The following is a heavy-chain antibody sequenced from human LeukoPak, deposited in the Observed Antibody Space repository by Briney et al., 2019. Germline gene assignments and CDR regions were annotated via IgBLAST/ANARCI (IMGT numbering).Heavy chain of an antibody. J-gene: IGHJ4*02. CDR2: ISAYNGNT. V-gene: IGHV1-18*01. CDR1: GYTFTSYG. D-gene: IGHD3-22*01. CDR3: AREGTYYYGSSGYLGPDY. Sequence: ASVKVSCKASGYTFTSYGISWVRQAPGQGLEWMGWISAYNGNTNYAQKLQGRVTMTTDTSTSTAYMELRSLRSDDTAVYYCAREGTYYYGSSGYLGPDYWGQGTLVTVSS.